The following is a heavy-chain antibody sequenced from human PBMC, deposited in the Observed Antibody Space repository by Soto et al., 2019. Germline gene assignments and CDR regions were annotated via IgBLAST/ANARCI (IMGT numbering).Heavy chain of an antibody. CDR3: AKDGRRWDLPADY. CDR2: ISGGGGST. CDR1: GFTFSSYA. J-gene: IGHJ4*02. D-gene: IGHD1-26*01. V-gene: IGHV3-23*01. Sequence: EVQLLESGGGLVQPGGSLRLSCAASGFTFSSYAMSWVRQAPGKGLEWVSAISGGGGSTYYADSVKGRFTISRGNSKNTLYLQMNSLRAEDTAVYYCAKDGRRWDLPADYWGQGALVTVSS.